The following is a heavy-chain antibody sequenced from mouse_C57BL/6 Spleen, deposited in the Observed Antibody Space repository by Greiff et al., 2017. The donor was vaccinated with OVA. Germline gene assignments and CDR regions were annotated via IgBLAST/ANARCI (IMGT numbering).Heavy chain of an antibody. V-gene: IGHV5-4*01. J-gene: IGHJ4*01. D-gene: IGHD1-1*01. CDR3: ARDPYYYGSSPYAMDY. Sequence: EVKLVESGGGLVKPGGSLKLSCAASGFTFSSYAMSWVRQTPEKRLEWVATISDGGSYTYYPDNVKGRFTISRDNAKNNLYLQMSHLKSEDTAMYYCARDPYYYGSSPYAMDYWGQGTSVTVSS. CDR2: ISDGGSYT. CDR1: GFTFSSYA.